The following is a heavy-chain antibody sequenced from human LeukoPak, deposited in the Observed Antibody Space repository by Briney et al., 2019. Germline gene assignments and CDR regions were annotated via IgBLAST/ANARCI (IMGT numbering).Heavy chain of an antibody. CDR2: IRYDGSNK. J-gene: IGHJ6*03. CDR3: AKDMNGYCSSTSCGYYYMDV. V-gene: IGHV3-30*02. CDR1: EFTFNNYG. Sequence: PGGSLRLSCAASEFTFNNYGMHWVRQAPGKGLEWVAFIRYDGSNKYYADSVKGRFTISRDNSKNTLYLQMNTLRAEDTAVYYCAKDMNGYCSSTSCGYYYMDVWGKGTTVAVSS. D-gene: IGHD2-2*01.